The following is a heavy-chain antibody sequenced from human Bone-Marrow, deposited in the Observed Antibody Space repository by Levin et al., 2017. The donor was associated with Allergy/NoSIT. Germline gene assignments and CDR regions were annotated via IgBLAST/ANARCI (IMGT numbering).Heavy chain of an antibody. CDR3: ARAGYSYGPNYYGMDV. CDR1: GYTFTGYY. J-gene: IGHJ6*02. D-gene: IGHD5-18*01. CDR2: INPNSGGT. V-gene: IGHV1-2*02. Sequence: ASVKVSCKASGYTFTGYYMHWVRQAPGQGLEWMGWINPNSGGTNYAQKFQGRVTMTRDTSISTAYMELSRLRSDDTAVYYCARAGYSYGPNYYGMDVWGQGTTVTVSS.